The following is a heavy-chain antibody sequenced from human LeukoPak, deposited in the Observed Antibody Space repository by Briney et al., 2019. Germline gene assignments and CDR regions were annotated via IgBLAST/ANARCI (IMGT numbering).Heavy chain of an antibody. V-gene: IGHV3-23*01. D-gene: IGHD2-15*01. Sequence: PGGSLRLSCTASGFTFSNYAMRWVRQAPGKGLEWVSLISGSGDSTYYADSVKGRFTISRDNSRNTLYLQMNSLRVEDTAVYYCAKFKVMGSFTNWFDLWGQGTLVTVSS. J-gene: IGHJ5*02. CDR3: AKFKVMGSFTNWFDL. CDR2: ISGSGDST. CDR1: GFTFSNYA.